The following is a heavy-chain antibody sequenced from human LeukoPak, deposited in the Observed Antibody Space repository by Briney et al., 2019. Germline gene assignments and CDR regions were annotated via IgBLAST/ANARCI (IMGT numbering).Heavy chain of an antibody. CDR2: IYHSGST. V-gene: IGHV4-30-2*01. Sequence: PSETLSLTCTVSGGSISSGGYYWSWIRQPPGKGLEWIGNIYHSGSTYYNPSLKSRVTISVDRSKNQSSLKLSSVTAADTAVYYCARYGPNWIAFDYWGQGTLVTVSS. J-gene: IGHJ4*02. D-gene: IGHD1-1*01. CDR1: GGSISSGGYY. CDR3: ARYGPNWIAFDY.